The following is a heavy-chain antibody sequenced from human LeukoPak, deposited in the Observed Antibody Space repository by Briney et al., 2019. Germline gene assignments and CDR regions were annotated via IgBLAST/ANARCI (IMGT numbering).Heavy chain of an antibody. D-gene: IGHD6-13*01. CDR3: ARVDRHIAAAGPWGYYYYMDV. CDR2: IYYSGST. Sequence: SETLSLTCTVSGGSISSYYWSWIRQPPGKGLEWIGYIYYSGSTNYNPSLKSRVTISVDTSKNQFSLKLSSVTAADTAVYYCARVDRHIAAAGPWGYYYYMDVWGKGTTVTISS. CDR1: GGSISSYY. V-gene: IGHV4-59*01. J-gene: IGHJ6*03.